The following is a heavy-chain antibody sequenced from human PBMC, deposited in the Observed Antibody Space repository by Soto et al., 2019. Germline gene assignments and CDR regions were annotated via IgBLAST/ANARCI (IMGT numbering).Heavy chain of an antibody. CDR3: ARDVGNRDGVCLLY. V-gene: IGHV1-69*12. CDR1: GGTFSSYA. D-gene: IGHD2-8*01. CDR2: IIPIFGTA. Sequence: QVQLVQSGAEVKKPGSSVKVSCKASGGTFSSYAISWVRQAPGQGLEWMGGIIPIFGTANYAQKYQGRVTITADESTRTAQMELSSLRFEDTAVYYCARDVGNRDGVCLLYWGQGTLVTVSS. J-gene: IGHJ4*02.